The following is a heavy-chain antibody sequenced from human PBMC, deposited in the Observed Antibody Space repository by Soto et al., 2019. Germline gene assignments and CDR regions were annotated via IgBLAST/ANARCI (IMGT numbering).Heavy chain of an antibody. D-gene: IGHD3-22*01. CDR3: ARDLLPSGYYDSSGYEA. CDR2: ISSSSSYI. Sequence: GGSLRLSCAASGFTFSSYSMNWVRQAPGKGLEWVSSISSSSSYIYYADSVRGRFTISRDNAKNSLYLQMNGLRAEDTAVYYCARDLLPSGYYDSSGYEAWGQGTMVTVSS. J-gene: IGHJ3*01. CDR1: GFTFSSYS. V-gene: IGHV3-21*01.